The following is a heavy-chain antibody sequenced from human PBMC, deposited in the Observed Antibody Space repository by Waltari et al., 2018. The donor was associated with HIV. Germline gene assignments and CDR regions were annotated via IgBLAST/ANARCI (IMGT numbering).Heavy chain of an antibody. V-gene: IGHV4-4*07. Sequence: QVQLQESGPGLVKPSETLSLTCTVSGGSISSYYWSRVRQPAGKGLEWIGRIYTSGGTNYNPSLKSRVTSAGDTSKNQCSLKRSSVTAADTAVYYGATTYSGSYFAYGGQGTLVTVSS. D-gene: IGHD1-26*01. CDR3: ATTYSGSYFAY. J-gene: IGHJ4*02. CDR2: IYTSGGT. CDR1: GGSISSYY.